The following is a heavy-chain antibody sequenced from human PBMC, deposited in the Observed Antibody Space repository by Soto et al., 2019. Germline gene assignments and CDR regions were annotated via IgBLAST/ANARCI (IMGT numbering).Heavy chain of an antibody. CDR2: ISYDGSNK. V-gene: IGHV3-30*18. Sequence: GGSLRLSCAASGFTFSSFGMHWVRQAPGKGLEWVAVISYDGSNKYYADSVKGRFTISRDNSKNTLYLQMNSLRAEDTAVYYCAKDLDCSSTSCYGPYGMDVWGQGTTVTVSS. J-gene: IGHJ6*02. CDR1: GFTFSSFG. CDR3: AKDLDCSSTSCYGPYGMDV. D-gene: IGHD2-2*01.